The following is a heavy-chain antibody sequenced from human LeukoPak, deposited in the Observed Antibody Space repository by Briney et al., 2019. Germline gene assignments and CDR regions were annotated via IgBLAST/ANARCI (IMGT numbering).Heavy chain of an antibody. CDR2: ISYDGSNK. CDR3: ASIDYYDSSGLEQGAPPDY. V-gene: IGHV3-30-3*01. D-gene: IGHD3-22*01. Sequence: GGSLRLSCAASGFTFSSYAMHWARQAPGKGLEWVAVISYDGSNKYYADSVKGRFTISRDDSKNTLYLQMNSLRAEDTAVYYRASIDYYDSSGLEQGAPPDYWGQGTLVTVSS. J-gene: IGHJ4*02. CDR1: GFTFSSYA.